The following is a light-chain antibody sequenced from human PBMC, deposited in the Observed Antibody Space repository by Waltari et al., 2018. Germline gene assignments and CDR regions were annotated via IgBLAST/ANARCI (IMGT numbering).Light chain of an antibody. J-gene: IGKJ1*01. CDR1: QIITTY. V-gene: IGKV3-11*01. CDR3: QQRNSWPRT. CDR2: DAI. Sequence: EIVLTQSPATLSFSPGESATLSGRASQIITTYLAWFQQKPGQAPRLLIYDAINRATGIPARFSGSGSGTDFTLTISSLEPEDFAVYYCQQRNSWPRTFGQGTKVEIK.